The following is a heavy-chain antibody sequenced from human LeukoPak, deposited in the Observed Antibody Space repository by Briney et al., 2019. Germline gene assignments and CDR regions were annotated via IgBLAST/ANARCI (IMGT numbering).Heavy chain of an antibody. V-gene: IGHV3-30*19. J-gene: IGHJ4*02. D-gene: IGHD6-6*01. CDR3: ARDIIYTTEYQYSSSSPFDY. Sequence: PGGSLRLSCAASGFTFSSYGMHWVRQAPGKGLEWVAVISYDGSNKYYADSVKGRFTISRDNSKNTLYLQINSLRAEDTAVYYCARDIIYTTEYQYSSSSPFDYWGQGTLVTVSS. CDR2: ISYDGSNK. CDR1: GFTFSSYG.